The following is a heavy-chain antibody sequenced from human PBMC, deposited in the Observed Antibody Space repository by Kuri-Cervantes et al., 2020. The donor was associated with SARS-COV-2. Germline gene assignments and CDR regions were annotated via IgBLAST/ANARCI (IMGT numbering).Heavy chain of an antibody. CDR2: VNHNGGA. CDR3: ARDDEGSNSEGYLVRHFDY. Sequence: SETLSLTCAVYGGSLSGSFWSWIRQSPGKGLEWIGEVNHNGGANYNPSLRSQVTISVDTSKTQFSLSLSSVTAADTAVYYCARDDEGSNSEGYLVRHFDYWGQGALVTVSS. J-gene: IGHJ4*02. D-gene: IGHD3-10*01. V-gene: IGHV4-34*01. CDR1: GGSLSGSF.